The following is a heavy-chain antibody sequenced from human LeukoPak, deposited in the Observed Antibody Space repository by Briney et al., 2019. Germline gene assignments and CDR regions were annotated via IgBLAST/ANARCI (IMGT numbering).Heavy chain of an antibody. CDR2: ISGSGGST. CDR3: AKAFRGASSRSGY. V-gene: IGHV3-23*01. Sequence: GGSLSLACAVSGLSFSSYAMSWVRQAPGKGLGWVSVISGSGGSTSYTDSVKGRFTISRDNSKNTLYLQINSLRADDTAVYYCAKAFRGASSRSGYWGQGTLVTVSS. CDR1: GLSFSSYA. D-gene: IGHD3-10*01. J-gene: IGHJ4*02.